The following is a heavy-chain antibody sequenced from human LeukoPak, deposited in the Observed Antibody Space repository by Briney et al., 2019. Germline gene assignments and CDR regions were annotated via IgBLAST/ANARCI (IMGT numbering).Heavy chain of an antibody. Sequence: GGSLRLSCAASGFTFNTYAMSWVRQAPGKGLEWVSAISGSGDSTYYADSVEGRFTISRDNSKNTLYLQMNSLRAEDTAVYYCAKDQGTYGTGYFDYWGQGTLVTVSS. CDR1: GFTFNTYA. J-gene: IGHJ4*02. CDR3: AKDQGTYGTGYFDY. V-gene: IGHV3-23*01. D-gene: IGHD3-10*01. CDR2: ISGSGDST.